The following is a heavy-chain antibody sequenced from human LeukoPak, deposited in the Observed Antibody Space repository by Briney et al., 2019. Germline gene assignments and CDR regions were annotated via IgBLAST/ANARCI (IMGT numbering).Heavy chain of an antibody. CDR3: ARGGSYCSSTSCYHNYYYYMDV. D-gene: IGHD2-2*01. CDR2: ISAYNGNT. CDR1: GYTFTSYG. Sequence: ASVKVSCKASGYTFTSYGISWVRQAPGQGLEWMGWISAYNGNTNYAQKLQGRVTMTTDTSTSTAYMELRSLRSDDTAVYYCARGGSYCSSTSCYHNYYYYMDVWGKGTTVTVSS. V-gene: IGHV1-18*01. J-gene: IGHJ6*03.